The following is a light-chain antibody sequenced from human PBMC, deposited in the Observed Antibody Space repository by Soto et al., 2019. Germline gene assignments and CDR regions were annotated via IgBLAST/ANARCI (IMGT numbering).Light chain of an antibody. CDR1: QSIGVW. CDR3: QQYDISSGT. J-gene: IGKJ1*01. CDR2: DAS. V-gene: IGKV1-5*01. Sequence: DIQMTQSPSTLSSSVGDRVTITCRASQSIGVWLAWYQQKPGRAPTLLIYDASTLQRGVPSRFSGSGSGTEFTLNISSLQPEDFATYYCQQYDISSGTFGQGTKVEIK.